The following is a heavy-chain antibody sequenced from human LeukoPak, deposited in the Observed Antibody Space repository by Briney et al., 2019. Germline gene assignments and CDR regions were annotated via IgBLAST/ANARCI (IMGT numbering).Heavy chain of an antibody. CDR1: GYTFTSYG. V-gene: IGHV1-18*01. CDR3: ARGYYYDSSGLNFDY. Sequence: ASMKVSCKASGYTFTSYGISWVRQAPGQGIEWMGWISAYNGNTNYAQKLQGRVTMTTDTSTSTAYMELRSLRSDDTAVYYCARGYYYDSSGLNFDYWGQGTLVTVSS. D-gene: IGHD3-22*01. J-gene: IGHJ4*02. CDR2: ISAYNGNT.